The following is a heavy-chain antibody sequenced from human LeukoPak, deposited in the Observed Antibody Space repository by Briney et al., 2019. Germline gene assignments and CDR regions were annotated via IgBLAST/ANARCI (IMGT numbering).Heavy chain of an antibody. CDR2: IYHSGST. CDR3: ARDQGYCSSTSCQNWFDP. D-gene: IGHD2-2*01. V-gene: IGHV4-30-2*01. Sequence: KSSETLSLTCAVSGGSISSGGYSWSWIRQPPGKGLEWIGYIYHSGSTYYNPSLKSRVTISVDRSKNQFSLKLSSVTAADTAVYYCARDQGYCSSTSCQNWFDPWGQGTLVTVSS. CDR1: GGSISSGGYS. J-gene: IGHJ5*02.